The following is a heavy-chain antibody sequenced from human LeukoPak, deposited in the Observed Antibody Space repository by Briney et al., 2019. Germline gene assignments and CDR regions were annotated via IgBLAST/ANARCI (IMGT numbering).Heavy chain of an antibody. V-gene: IGHV3-23*01. J-gene: IGHJ4*02. D-gene: IGHD2-21*02. CDR2: ISRSGRNT. CDR3: AKRDRPCSGDCSAPYYFDY. Sequence: PGGSLRLSCAASGFTFSSYAMSWVRQAPGKGLEWVSSISRSGRNTYYSDSVKGRCTISRDNSKNTLYLQMSSLRAEDTAVYYCAKRDRPCSGDCSAPYYFDYWGRGTLVTVSS. CDR1: GFTFSSYA.